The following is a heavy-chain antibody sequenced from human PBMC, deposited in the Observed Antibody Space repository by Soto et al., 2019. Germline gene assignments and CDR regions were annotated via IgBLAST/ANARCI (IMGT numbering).Heavy chain of an antibody. CDR2: IKSKTDGGTT. CDR3: TTEEVLVPAATDPEAFDY. CDR1: GFTFGNAW. Sequence: TGGSLRLSCAASGFTFGNAWINWVRQAPGKGLEWVGRIKSKTDGGTTDYAAPVKGRFTISRDDSKNTLYLQMNSLKTEDTAVYYCTTEEVLVPAATDPEAFDYWGQGTLVTVSS. V-gene: IGHV3-15*07. J-gene: IGHJ4*02. D-gene: IGHD2-2*01.